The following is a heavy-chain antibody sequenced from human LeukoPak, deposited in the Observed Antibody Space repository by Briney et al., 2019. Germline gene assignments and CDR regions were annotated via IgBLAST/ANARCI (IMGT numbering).Heavy chain of an antibody. V-gene: IGHV3-30*02. CDR1: GFTFSSYG. CDR3: AKEDWGSIHPGRSYYMDV. J-gene: IGHJ6*03. CDR2: IRYDGSNK. D-gene: IGHD3-16*01. Sequence: GGSLRLSCAASGFTFSSYGMHWVRQTPGKGLEWVALIRYDGSNKYYADSVKGRFTISRDNSKNTLYLQMNSLRAEDTAVYYCAKEDWGSIHPGRSYYMDVWGKGTTVTVSS.